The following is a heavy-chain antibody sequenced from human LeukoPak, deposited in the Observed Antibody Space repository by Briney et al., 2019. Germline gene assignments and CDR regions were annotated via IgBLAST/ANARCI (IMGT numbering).Heavy chain of an antibody. CDR3: ARSKQLWLKFYYMDV. CDR1: GFTFSNYA. Sequence: PGGSLRLSCAASGFTFSNYAMHWVRQAPGKGLEWVAVISYDGSNKYYADSVKGRFTISRDNSKNTLYLQMNSLRAEDTALYYCARSKQLWLKFYYMDVWGKGTPVTVSS. V-gene: IGHV3-30-3*01. CDR2: ISYDGSNK. D-gene: IGHD5-18*01. J-gene: IGHJ6*03.